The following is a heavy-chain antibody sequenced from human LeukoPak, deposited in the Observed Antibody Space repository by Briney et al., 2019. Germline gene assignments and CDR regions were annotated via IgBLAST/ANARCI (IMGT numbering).Heavy chain of an antibody. Sequence: SETLSLTCTVSGGSISSSSYYWGWIRQPPGKGREWIGSIYYSGSTYYNPSPKSRVTISVDTSKNQFSLKLSSVTAADTAVYYCARLFEGYYFDYWGQGTLVTVSS. CDR1: GGSISSSSYY. J-gene: IGHJ4*02. V-gene: IGHV4-39*01. CDR2: IYYSGST. CDR3: ARLFEGYYFDY.